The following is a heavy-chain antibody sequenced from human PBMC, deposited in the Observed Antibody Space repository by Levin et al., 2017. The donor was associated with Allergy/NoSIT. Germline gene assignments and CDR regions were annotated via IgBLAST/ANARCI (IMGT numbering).Heavy chain of an antibody. Sequence: SVKVSRKASRGTFSTYAINWVRQAPGHGLEWIGGVIPYFGTAHYAQKFQDRVTITADESTNIAYIDLSSLRSEDTAVYFCARVAFSRAANRHFDFWGPGTQVTVSS. CDR3: ARVAFSRAANRHFDF. J-gene: IGHJ4*02. CDR2: VIPYFGTA. D-gene: IGHD1-14*01. CDR1: RGTFSTYA. V-gene: IGHV1-69*13.